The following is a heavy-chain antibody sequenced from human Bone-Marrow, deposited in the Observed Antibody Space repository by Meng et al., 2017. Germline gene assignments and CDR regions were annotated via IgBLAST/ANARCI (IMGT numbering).Heavy chain of an antibody. CDR1: CGSCSDYY. CDR2: INHSGST. V-gene: IGHV4-34*01. Sequence: QVPLQQWGAGLLTPSEPMFLSGVVACGSCSDYYWSWIRQPPGKGLEWIGEINHSGSTNSNPSLESRATISVDTSQNNLSLKLSSVTAADSAVYYCARGPTTMAHDFDYWGQGTLATVSS. D-gene: IGHD4-11*01. CDR3: ARGPTTMAHDFDY. J-gene: IGHJ4*02.